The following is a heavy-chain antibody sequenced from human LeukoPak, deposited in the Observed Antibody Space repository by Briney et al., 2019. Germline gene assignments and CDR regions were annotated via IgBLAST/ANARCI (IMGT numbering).Heavy chain of an antibody. CDR3: AREMATTFDY. D-gene: IGHD5-24*01. CDR2: IYYSGSI. Sequence: PSETLSLTCTVSGGSISSYYWSWIRQPPGKGLEWIGYIYYSGSINYNPSLKSRVTISVDTSKNQFSLKLSSVTAADTAVYYCAREMATTFDYWGQGTLVTVSS. CDR1: GGSISSYY. V-gene: IGHV4-59*01. J-gene: IGHJ4*02.